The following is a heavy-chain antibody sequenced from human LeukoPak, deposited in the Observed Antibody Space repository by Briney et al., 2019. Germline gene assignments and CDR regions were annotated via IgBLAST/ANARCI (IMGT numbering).Heavy chain of an antibody. D-gene: IGHD3-3*01. CDR1: GGSISSGSYY. Sequence: SETLSLTCTVSGGSISSGSYYWRWIRQPAGKGLEWIGRIYTSGSTNYNPSLKSRVTISVDTSMNQFSLKLSSVTAADTAVYYCARLRLRYTRNGYSTSYEFFDIGAQGTVVPLPS. CDR3: ARLRLRYTRNGYSTSYEFFDI. CDR2: IYTSGST. J-gene: IGHJ3*02. V-gene: IGHV4-61*02.